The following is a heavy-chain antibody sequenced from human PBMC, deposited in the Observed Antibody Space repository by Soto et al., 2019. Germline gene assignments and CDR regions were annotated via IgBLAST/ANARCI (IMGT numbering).Heavy chain of an antibody. J-gene: IGHJ4*01. CDR1: GASFSGTY. D-gene: IGHD3-3*01. CDR3: AVWSALTQYYFDS. Sequence: XETLSLTCAVSGASFSGTYWSWIRQAPGKGLEWIGYAYHSGTTVYNPSLKSRVSISVDTSKKRVSLRLNSVTAADTAVYYCAVWSALTQYYFDSWGHGTLVTVSS. V-gene: IGHV4-59*13. CDR2: AYHSGTT.